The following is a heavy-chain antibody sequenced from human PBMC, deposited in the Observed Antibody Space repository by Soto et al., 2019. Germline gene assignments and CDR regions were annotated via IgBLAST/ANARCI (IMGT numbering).Heavy chain of an antibody. CDR3: ARGSVRDHDFGDH. V-gene: IGHV3-74*01. Sequence: VQLVESGGDLVKPGGSLRLSCVAPGFTFSSYWMHWVRQVPGKGLVWVSRISSDGSSTSYADSVRGRFIISRDNAKNTLYLQVNSLRVDDTAVYYCARGSVRDHDFGDHWGQGTLVAVSS. J-gene: IGHJ4*02. CDR2: ISSDGSST. CDR1: GFTFSSYW. D-gene: IGHD4-17*01.